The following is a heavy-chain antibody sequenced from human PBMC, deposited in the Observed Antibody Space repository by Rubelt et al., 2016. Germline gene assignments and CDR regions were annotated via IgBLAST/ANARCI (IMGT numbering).Heavy chain of an antibody. D-gene: IGHD3-22*01. V-gene: IGHV4-34*01. CDR3: ARGKEGLGVTMMDY. CDR1: GGSFSGYY. J-gene: IGHJ4*02. CDR2: INHSGST. Sequence: QVQLQQWGAGLLKPSETLSLTCAVYGGSFSGYYWSWIRQPPGKGLEWIGEINHSGSTNYNPSPKSRVTISVDTSKNQFSLKLSSVTAADTAVYYCARGKEGLGVTMMDYWGQGTLVTVSS.